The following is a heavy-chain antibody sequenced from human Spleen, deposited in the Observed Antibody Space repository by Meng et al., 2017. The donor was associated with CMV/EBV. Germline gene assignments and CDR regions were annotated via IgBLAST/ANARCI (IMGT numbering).Heavy chain of an antibody. Sequence: GHYMHWVRQAPGQGLEWMGWINPNSGGTNYAQKFQGRVTMTRDTSISTAYMELSRLRSDDTAVYYCARGERITIFGVVIMDDNWFDPWGQGTLVTVSS. CDR3: ARGERITIFGVVIMDDNWFDP. CDR2: INPNSGGT. D-gene: IGHD3-3*01. J-gene: IGHJ5*02. CDR1: GHY. V-gene: IGHV1-2*02.